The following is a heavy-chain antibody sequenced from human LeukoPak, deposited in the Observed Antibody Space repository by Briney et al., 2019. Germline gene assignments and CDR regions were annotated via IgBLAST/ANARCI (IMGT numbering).Heavy chain of an antibody. Sequence: GGSLRLSCAASGFTFINYGMHWVRQAPGKGLEWVAFIRYDRSNQYYADSVKGRFTVSRDNSKNTVYLQMNSLRAEDTAAYYCAKVSGFYFDYWGQGTLVTDSS. CDR2: IRYDRSNQ. CDR3: AKVSGFYFDY. D-gene: IGHD3-10*01. J-gene: IGHJ4*02. CDR1: GFTFINYG. V-gene: IGHV3-30*02.